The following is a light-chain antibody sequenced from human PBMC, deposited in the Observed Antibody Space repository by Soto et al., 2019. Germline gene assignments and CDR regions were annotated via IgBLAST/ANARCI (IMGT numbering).Light chain of an antibody. Sequence: EIVMTQSPATLSVSPGERATLSCRASQSISSNLAWYQQKPGQAPRLLMFRTSSRATGFPARFSGSGSGTEFNLTISSLQSEHFGVYYCQQYNNWPRATFGGGTKVVIK. CDR3: QQYNNWPRAT. J-gene: IGKJ4*01. CDR1: QSISSN. V-gene: IGKV3-15*01. CDR2: RTS.